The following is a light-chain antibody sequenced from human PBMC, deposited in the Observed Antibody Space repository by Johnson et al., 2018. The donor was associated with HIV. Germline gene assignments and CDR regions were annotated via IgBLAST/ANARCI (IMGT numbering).Light chain of an antibody. CDR1: SSNIGSNY. Sequence: QSALTQPPSVSAAPGQRVTISCSGSSSNIGSNYVSWYQQVPGTAPKLLIYDNTKRPSGIPDRFSGSKSGTSATLGITGLQTGDEADYYCGTWDSSPSAYVFGTGTKVTVL. CDR3: GTWDSSPSAYV. V-gene: IGLV1-51*01. J-gene: IGLJ1*01. CDR2: DNT.